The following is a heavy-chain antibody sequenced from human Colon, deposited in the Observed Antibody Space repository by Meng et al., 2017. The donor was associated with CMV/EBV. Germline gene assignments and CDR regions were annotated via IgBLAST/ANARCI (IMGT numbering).Heavy chain of an antibody. V-gene: IGHV3-11*01. CDR2: ISSSGSTT. J-gene: IGHJ4*02. D-gene: IGHD6-19*01. CDR1: GFTFSDYY. CDR3: AKGLFAAGSLVYFDF. Sequence: GGSLRLSCAASGFTFSDYYMSWIRQAPGKGLEWVSYISSSGSTTYYADSVKGRFSISRDNSKNTLSLQMNSLRAEDTAVYYCAKGLFAAGSLVYFDFWGQGTLVTVSS.